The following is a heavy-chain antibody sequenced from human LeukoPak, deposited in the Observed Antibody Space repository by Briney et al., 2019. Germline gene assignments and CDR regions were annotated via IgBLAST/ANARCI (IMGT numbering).Heavy chain of an antibody. CDR3: AKDMWDGSGGAFDL. J-gene: IGHJ3*01. D-gene: IGHD3-10*01. V-gene: IGHV3-23*01. CDR1: GFTFSNVA. Sequence: GGSLRLSCAAAGFTFSNVAMSWVRQAPGKGLKWVSTISSGGGTSNGDAARGRFTISRDNSKSMLYLQMTSLRAEDTAVYFCAKDMWDGSGGAFDLWGQGTMVTVSA. CDR2: ISSGGGT.